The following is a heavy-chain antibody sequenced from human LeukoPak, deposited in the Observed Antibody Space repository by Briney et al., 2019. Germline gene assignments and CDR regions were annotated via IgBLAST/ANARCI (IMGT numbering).Heavy chain of an antibody. CDR3: ARGGAAAAPNWFDP. J-gene: IGHJ5*02. V-gene: IGHV3-30*04. Sequence: GGSLRLSCAASGFTFSSYAMHWVRQAPGKGLEWVAVISYDGSNKYYADSVKGRFTISRDNSKNTLYLQMNSLRAEDTAVYYCARGGAAAAPNWFDPWGQGTLVTVSS. CDR2: ISYDGSNK. CDR1: GFTFSSYA. D-gene: IGHD6-13*01.